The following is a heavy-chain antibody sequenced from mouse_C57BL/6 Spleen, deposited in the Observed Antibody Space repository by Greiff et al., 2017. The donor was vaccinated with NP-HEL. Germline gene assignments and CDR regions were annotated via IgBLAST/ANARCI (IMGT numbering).Heavy chain of an antibody. CDR2: INPNNGGT. Sequence: VQLQQSGPELVKPGASVKISCKASGYTFTDYYMNWVKQSHGKSLEWIGDINPNNGGTSYNQKFKGKATLTVDKSSSTAYMELRSLTSEDSAVYYCARFAAYDYEGYFDYWGQGTTLTVSS. CDR3: ARFAAYDYEGYFDY. CDR1: GYTFTDYY. D-gene: IGHD2-4*01. J-gene: IGHJ2*01. V-gene: IGHV1-26*01.